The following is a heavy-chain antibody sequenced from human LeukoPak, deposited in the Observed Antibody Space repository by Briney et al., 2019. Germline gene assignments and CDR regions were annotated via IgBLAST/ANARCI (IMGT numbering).Heavy chain of an antibody. CDR3: ARVYYSRSYDYWYFDL. D-gene: IGHD6-13*01. CDR2: IYYSGST. V-gene: IGHV4-59*01. J-gene: IGHJ2*01. Sequence: SETLSLTCTVSGGSISTYYWSWIRQPPGKGLEWIGYIYYSGSTNYNPTPKSRVTISVDSSKTQFSLKLRSVTAADTAVYYCARVYYSRSYDYWYFDLWGRGTLVTVSS. CDR1: GGSISTYY.